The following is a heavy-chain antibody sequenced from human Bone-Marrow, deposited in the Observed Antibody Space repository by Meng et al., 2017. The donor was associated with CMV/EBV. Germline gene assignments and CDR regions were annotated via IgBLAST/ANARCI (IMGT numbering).Heavy chain of an antibody. CDR1: GGSISSGSYY. V-gene: IGHV4-61*01. Sequence: SETLSLTCTVSGGSISSGSYYWSWIRQPPGKGLEWIGYIYYSGSTNYNPSLKSRVTISVDTSKNLFSLKLSSVTAADTAGYYCARDHQDCSSTSCYSGFDYWGQGTLVTVSS. J-gene: IGHJ4*02. CDR3: ARDHQDCSSTSCYSGFDY. D-gene: IGHD2-2*02. CDR2: IYYSGST.